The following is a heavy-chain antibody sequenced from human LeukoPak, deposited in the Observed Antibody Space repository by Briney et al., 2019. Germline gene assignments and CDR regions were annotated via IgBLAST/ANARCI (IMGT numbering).Heavy chain of an antibody. V-gene: IGHV1-18*01. D-gene: IGHD3-10*01. Sequence: ASVKVSCKASGYTFTSYGISWVRQAPGQGLEWMGWISGYNGNTNYAQKLQGRVTMTTDTSTSTAYMELSRLRSDDTAVYYCARHGSITMVRGGLRYYYMDVWGKGTTVTVSS. CDR3: ARHGSITMVRGGLRYYYMDV. CDR2: ISGYNGNT. CDR1: GYTFTSYG. J-gene: IGHJ6*03.